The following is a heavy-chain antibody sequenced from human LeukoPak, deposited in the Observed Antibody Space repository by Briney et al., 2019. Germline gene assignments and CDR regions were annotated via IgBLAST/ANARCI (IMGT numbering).Heavy chain of an antibody. Sequence: GGSLRLSCAASGFTFNTYAVSWVRQAPGKGREWGLGISGKGGSTYSAASVEGRFSISRDNTNNTLYLQMNSLRAENTAVYYCARDEITIFGVVNFDYWGQGTLVTVSS. J-gene: IGHJ4*02. V-gene: IGHV3-23*01. CDR2: ISGKGGST. CDR3: ARDEITIFGVVNFDY. CDR1: GFTFNTYA. D-gene: IGHD3-3*01.